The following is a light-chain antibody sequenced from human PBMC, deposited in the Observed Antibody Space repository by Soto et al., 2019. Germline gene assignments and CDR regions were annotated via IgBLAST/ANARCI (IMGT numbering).Light chain of an antibody. J-gene: IGKJ5*01. CDR3: QQLAAT. CDR2: DAS. CDR1: LSVSIN. V-gene: IGKV3-11*01. Sequence: EVVLTQSPATLSLSPGERATLSCRASLSVSINLAWFQHKPGQAPRLLIYDASKRATGIPARFSGSGSATDFTLTISSLEPEDSAVYYCQQLAATFGQGTRLEIK.